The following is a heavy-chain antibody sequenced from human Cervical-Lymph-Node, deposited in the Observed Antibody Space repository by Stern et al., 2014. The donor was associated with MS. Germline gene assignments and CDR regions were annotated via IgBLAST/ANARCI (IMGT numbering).Heavy chain of an antibody. CDR1: GYSFTTYW. Sequence: VQLGQSGAEVKKPGESLKISCKASGYSFTTYWIGWVRQMSGKGLEWMGIIYPGDSETRYSPSFQGQVTISADKSISAAYLQWSSLKASATAMYYCVRVADSTEAVFFPYGMDVWGQGTTVTVSS. D-gene: IGHD2/OR15-2a*01. J-gene: IGHJ6*02. V-gene: IGHV5-51*01. CDR3: VRVADSTEAVFFPYGMDV. CDR2: IYPGDSET.